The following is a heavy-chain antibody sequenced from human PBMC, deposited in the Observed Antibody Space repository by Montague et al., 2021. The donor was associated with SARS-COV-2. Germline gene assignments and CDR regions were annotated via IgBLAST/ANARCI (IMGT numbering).Heavy chain of an antibody. D-gene: IGHD3-22*01. J-gene: IGHJ3*02. CDR1: GGSISSGGYY. CDR3: ARVQGITMIVVVIGAFDI. CDR2: IYYSGST. V-gene: IGHV4-31*03. Sequence: TLSLTCTVSGGSISSGGYYWSWIRQHPGKGLEWIGYIYYSGSTYYNPSLKSRVTISVDTSKNQFSLKLSSVTAADTAVYYCARVQGITMIVVVIGAFDIWGQGTMVTDSS.